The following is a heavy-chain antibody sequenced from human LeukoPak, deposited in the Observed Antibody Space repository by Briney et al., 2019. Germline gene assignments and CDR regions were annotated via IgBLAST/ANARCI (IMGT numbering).Heavy chain of an antibody. CDR3: ARAHD. V-gene: IGHV4-34*01. CDR2: INHSGST. Sequence: SETLSLTCAVYGGTFSGYYWSWIRQPPGKGLEWIGEINHSGSTNYNPSLKSRVTISVDTSKNQFSLKLSSVTAADTAVYYCARAHDWGQGTPVTVSS. CDR1: GGTFSGYY. J-gene: IGHJ4*02.